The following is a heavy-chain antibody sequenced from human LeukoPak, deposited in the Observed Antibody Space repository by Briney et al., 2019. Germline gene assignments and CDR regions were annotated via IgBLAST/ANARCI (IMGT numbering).Heavy chain of an antibody. D-gene: IGHD5-12*01. CDR1: GFTFSDYY. CDR2: IYSGGST. CDR3: ARGARIVARDFDY. Sequence: GGSLRLSCAASGFTFSDYYMSWIRQAPGKGLEWVSVIYSGGSTYYADSVKGRFTISRDNSKNTLYLQMNSLRAEDTAVYYCARGARIVARDFDYWGQGTLVTVSS. V-gene: IGHV3-66*01. J-gene: IGHJ4*02.